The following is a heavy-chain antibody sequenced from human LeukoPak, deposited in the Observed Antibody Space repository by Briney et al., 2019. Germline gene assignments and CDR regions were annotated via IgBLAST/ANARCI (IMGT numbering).Heavy chain of an antibody. CDR3: ATINHTSAYFPADY. CDR1: GYSFTSYW. Sequence: HGESLKISCKGSGYSFTSYWIGWVRQMPGKGLEWLGISYPGDSDPRYSPSFQGHVTILADKSISTAYLQWSSLKASDTAMYYCATINHTSAYFPADYWGQGTLVTVSS. V-gene: IGHV5-51*01. CDR2: SYPGDSDP. D-gene: IGHD3-22*01. J-gene: IGHJ4*02.